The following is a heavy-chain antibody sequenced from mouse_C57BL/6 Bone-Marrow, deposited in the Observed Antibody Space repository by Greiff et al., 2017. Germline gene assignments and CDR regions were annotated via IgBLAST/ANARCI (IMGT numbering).Heavy chain of an antibody. V-gene: IGHV1-54*01. J-gene: IGHJ1*03. CDR2: INPGSGGT. D-gene: IGHD1-1*01. CDR1: GYAFTNYL. CDR3: ARLGTTVVAHWYFDV. Sequence: QVQLQQSGAELVRPGTSEKVSCKASGYAFTNYLIEWVKQRPGQGLEWIGVINPGSGGTNYNEKFKGKATLTADKSSSTAYMQLSSLTSEDSAVYFCARLGTTVVAHWYFDVWGTGTTVTVSS.